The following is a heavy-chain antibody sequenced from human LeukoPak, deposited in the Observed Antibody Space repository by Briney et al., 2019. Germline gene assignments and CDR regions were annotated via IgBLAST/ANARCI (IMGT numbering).Heavy chain of an antibody. CDR3: AREPPGY. Sequence: SQTLSLTCTVSGGSVTSGNYYWNWIRQPAGKGLEWIGRIYTNGGASYNPSLKSRVTISIAASKNQFSLKLSSATAADTAVYYCAREPPGYWGQGILVTVSS. J-gene: IGHJ4*02. V-gene: IGHV4-61*02. CDR1: GGSVTSGNYY. CDR2: IYTNGGA.